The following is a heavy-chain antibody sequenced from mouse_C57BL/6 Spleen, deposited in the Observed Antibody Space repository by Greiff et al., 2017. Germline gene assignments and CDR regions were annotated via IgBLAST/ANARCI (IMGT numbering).Heavy chain of an antibody. CDR3: KPTAQATLCAY. CDR2: IDPEDGDT. D-gene: IGHD3-2*02. CDR1: GFNIKDYY. J-gene: IGHJ3*01. Sequence: EVQLQQSGAELVRPGASVKLSCTASGFNIKDYYMHWVKQRPEQGLEWIGRIDPEDGDTEYAPQFQGKATMTADTSSNTAYLQLSSLTSDDTAVYYWKPTAQATLCAYWGQGTLVTVSA. V-gene: IGHV14-1*01.